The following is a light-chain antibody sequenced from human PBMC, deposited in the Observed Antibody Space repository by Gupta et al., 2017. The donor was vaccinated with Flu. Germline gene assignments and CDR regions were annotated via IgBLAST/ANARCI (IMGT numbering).Light chain of an antibody. CDR3: QQRNTFPHT. CDR1: QSISSY. J-gene: IGKJ2*01. Sequence: DIQSTHSPSFLSASVGDRVTITCRASQSISSYLNWYQQKPGKAPKLLIYAASTVQRGVPSRFSGSGSGTEFTLTVSSLQPEDFATYFCQQRNTFPHTFGPGTKVDIK. V-gene: IGKV1-9*01. CDR2: AAS.